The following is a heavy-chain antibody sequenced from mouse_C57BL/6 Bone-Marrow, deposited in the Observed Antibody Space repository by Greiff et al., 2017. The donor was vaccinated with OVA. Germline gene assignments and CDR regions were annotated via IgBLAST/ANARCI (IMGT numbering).Heavy chain of an antibody. CDR3: ARPRLLSGAIDY. D-gene: IGHD2-10*01. CDR1: GFSLSTYGMG. CDR2: IWWDDDK. V-gene: IGHV8-8*01. J-gene: IGHJ4*01. Sequence: QVTLKVSGPGILQPSQTLSLTCSFSGFSLSTYGMGVGRIRQPSGKGLEWLAHIWWDDDKYYNPALKSRLTISKDTSNNQVFLKIANVDTADTATYYCARPRLLSGAIDYWGQGTSVTVSS.